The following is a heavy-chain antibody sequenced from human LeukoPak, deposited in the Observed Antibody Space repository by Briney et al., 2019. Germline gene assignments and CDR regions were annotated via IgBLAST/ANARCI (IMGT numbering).Heavy chain of an antibody. J-gene: IGHJ4*02. D-gene: IGHD2-21*01. Sequence: GVTVRLPRAASGFTLSPYAVLGVPEAPGKGLVEGSSVSYSGGHAYYTDTVNGQFSISRDNSKKPLFLQSHSRTEQATAAYYCVERPSDPCCGGGCQFDSWGQGTLVTVSS. CDR3: VERPSDPCCGGGCQFDS. CDR1: GFTLSPYA. V-gene: IGHV3-23*01. CDR2: VSYSGGHA.